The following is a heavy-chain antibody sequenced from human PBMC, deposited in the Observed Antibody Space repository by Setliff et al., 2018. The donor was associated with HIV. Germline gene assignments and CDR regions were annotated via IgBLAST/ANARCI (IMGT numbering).Heavy chain of an antibody. D-gene: IGHD3-10*01. Sequence: SVKVSCKASGYTFTSYGISWVRQAPGQGLEWAGGIIPVVDAPIYAQRFQGRVVITADKSTGTAYMQLSSLKFEDTAVYYCATRPPGVHGFSIWGQGTMVTVSS. CDR1: GYTFTSYG. CDR3: ATRPPGVHGFSI. J-gene: IGHJ3*02. V-gene: IGHV1-69*06. CDR2: IIPVVDAP.